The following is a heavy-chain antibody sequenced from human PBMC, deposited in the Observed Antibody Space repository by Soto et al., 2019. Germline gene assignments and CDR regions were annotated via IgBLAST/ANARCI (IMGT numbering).Heavy chain of an antibody. CDR2: ISGSGGST. J-gene: IGHJ4*02. D-gene: IGHD3-10*01. CDR3: AKVAVILWFGELLY. CDR1: GFTFSSYA. V-gene: IGHV3-23*01. Sequence: GGSLRLSCAASGFTFSSYAMSWVRQAPGKGLEWVSAISGSGGSTYYADSVKGRFTISRDNSKNTLYLQMNSLRAEDTAVYYYAKVAVILWFGELLYWGQGTLVTVSS.